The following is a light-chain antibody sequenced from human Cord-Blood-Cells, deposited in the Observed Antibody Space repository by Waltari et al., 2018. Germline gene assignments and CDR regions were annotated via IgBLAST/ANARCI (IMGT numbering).Light chain of an antibody. CDR2: AAS. V-gene: IGKV1-39*01. CDR1: QSISSY. CDR3: QQSYSTPT. Sequence: DIQMTTSPSSLSASVGDRVTITCRASQSISSYLNWYQQKPGKAPKLLIYAASSLQSGVPSRFSGSGSGTDFTLTISSLQPEDFATYYCQQSYSTPTFGGGTKVEIK. J-gene: IGKJ4*01.